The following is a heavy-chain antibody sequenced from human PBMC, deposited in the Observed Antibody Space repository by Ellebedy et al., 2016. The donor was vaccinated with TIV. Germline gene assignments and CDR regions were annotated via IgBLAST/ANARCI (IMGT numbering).Heavy chain of an antibody. Sequence: GESLKISCAASGFTFSSYWMSWVRQAPGKRLEWVANIKQDGSEKYYVDSVKGRFTISRDNAKNSLYLQMNSLRAEDTAVYYCAMSSGSGVFDYWGQGTLVTVSS. CDR1: GFTFSSYW. CDR2: IKQDGSEK. J-gene: IGHJ4*02. D-gene: IGHD6-19*01. CDR3: AMSSGSGVFDY. V-gene: IGHV3-7*01.